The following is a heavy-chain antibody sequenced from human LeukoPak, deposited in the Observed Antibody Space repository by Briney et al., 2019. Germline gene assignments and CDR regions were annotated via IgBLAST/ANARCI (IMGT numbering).Heavy chain of an antibody. J-gene: IGHJ5*02. Sequence: PSETLSLTCTVSGHSLSNGNYWGWIRQPPGKGLECIDSIYHSGDNHYHPPLKSRATIFVDTFNNQISLRLTSLTAADTAVYYCARGLSHRDASVYFYNWFDPWGQGTLVTVSS. D-gene: IGHD3-22*01. CDR1: GHSLSNGNY. V-gene: IGHV4-38-2*02. CDR3: ARGLSHRDASVYFYNWFDP. CDR2: IYHSGDN.